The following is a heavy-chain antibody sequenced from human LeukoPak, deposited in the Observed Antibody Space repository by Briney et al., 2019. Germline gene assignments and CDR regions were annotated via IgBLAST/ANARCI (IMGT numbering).Heavy chain of an antibody. Sequence: PSETLSLTCTVSGGSISSYYWSWLRQPPGKGLEWIGYIYYSGSTNYNPSLKSRVTISVDTSKNQFSLKLSSVTAADTAVYYCARSKDAFRIAAAGIWFDPWGQGTLVTVSS. CDR1: GGSISSYY. V-gene: IGHV4-59*13. CDR3: ARSKDAFRIAAAGIWFDP. CDR2: IYYSGST. J-gene: IGHJ5*02. D-gene: IGHD6-13*01.